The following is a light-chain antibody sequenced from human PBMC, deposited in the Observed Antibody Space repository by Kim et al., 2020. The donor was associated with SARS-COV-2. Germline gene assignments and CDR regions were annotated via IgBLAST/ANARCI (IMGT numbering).Light chain of an antibody. CDR2: AAS. CDR3: KQYYSYPPLT. CDR1: QGISSY. J-gene: IGKJ4*01. Sequence: AIRMTQSPSSLSASTGDRVTITCRASQGISSYLAWYQQKPGKAPKLLIYAASTLQSGVPSRFSGSGSGTDFTLTISCLQSEDLATYYCKQYYSYPPLTYGGGTKVDIK. V-gene: IGKV1-8*01.